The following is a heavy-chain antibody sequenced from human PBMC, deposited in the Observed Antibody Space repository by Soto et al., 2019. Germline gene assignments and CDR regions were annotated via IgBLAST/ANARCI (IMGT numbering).Heavy chain of an antibody. D-gene: IGHD3-3*01. CDR2: ISSNGGST. Sequence: GGSLRLSCAASGFTFSSYAMHWVRQAPGKGLEYVSAISSNGGSTYYANSVKGRFTISRDNSKNTLYLQMGSLRAEDMAVYYCAILPDLTGSILGVVIALTGGYMHVWGKGITVTVSS. J-gene: IGHJ6*03. CDR3: AILPDLTGSILGVVIALTGGYMHV. CDR1: GFTFSSYA. V-gene: IGHV3-64*01.